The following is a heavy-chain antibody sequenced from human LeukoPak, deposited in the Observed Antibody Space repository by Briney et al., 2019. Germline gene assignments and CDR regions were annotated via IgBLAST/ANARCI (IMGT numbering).Heavy chain of an antibody. D-gene: IGHD6-13*01. CDR2: IYHSGST. J-gene: IGHJ5*02. CDR3: ARDWSIAAAGPINWFDP. CDR1: GGSISSSNW. V-gene: IGHV4-4*02. Sequence: PSETLSLTCAVSGGSISSSNWWSWVRQPPGKGLEWIGEIYHSGSTNYNPSLKSRVTISVDKSKNQFSLKLSSVTAADTAVYYCARDWSIAAAGPINWFDPWGQGTLVTVSS.